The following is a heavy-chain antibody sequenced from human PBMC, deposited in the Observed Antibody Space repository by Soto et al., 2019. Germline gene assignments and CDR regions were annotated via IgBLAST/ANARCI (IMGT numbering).Heavy chain of an antibody. Sequence: EVQLLESGGGLVQPGASLRLSCAASGFTFSSYAMSWVRQAPGKGLEWVSAISGSGGSTYYADSVKGRFTISRDNSKNTLYLQVNSLRAEDTAVYYCAEYPLYCSSPSCYFWSDAFDIWGQGTMVTVSP. J-gene: IGHJ3*02. D-gene: IGHD2-2*01. V-gene: IGHV3-23*01. CDR1: GFTFSSYA. CDR3: AEYPLYCSSPSCYFWSDAFDI. CDR2: ISGSGGST.